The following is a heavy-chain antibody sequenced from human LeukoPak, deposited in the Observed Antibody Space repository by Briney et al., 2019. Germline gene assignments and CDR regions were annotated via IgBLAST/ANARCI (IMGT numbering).Heavy chain of an antibody. CDR1: GGSISSRSYY. D-gene: IGHD5-18*01. Sequence: SETLSLTCSVSGGSISSRSYYWGWIRQPPGKGLEWIGSIYYSGSTHYSPSLKSRVTISVDMSKNQFSLKLSSVTAADTAIYYCARDASRIQLWPLWGQGTLVTVSS. V-gene: IGHV4-39*07. CDR3: ARDASRIQLWPL. J-gene: IGHJ4*02. CDR2: IYYSGST.